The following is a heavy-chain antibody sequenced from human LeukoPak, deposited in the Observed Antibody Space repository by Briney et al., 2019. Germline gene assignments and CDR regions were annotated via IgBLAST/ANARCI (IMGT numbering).Heavy chain of an antibody. CDR3: AKGGPTGDLRSPGRDW. CDR2: INSDGSST. V-gene: IGHV3-74*01. CDR1: GFTFSSYW. J-gene: IGHJ1*01. D-gene: IGHD7-27*01. Sequence: GGSLRLSCAASGFTFSSYWMHWVRQAPGKGLVWVSRINSDGSSTSYADSVKGRFTISRDNAKNTLHLQMNSLRAEDTAVYYCAKGGPTGDLRSPGRDWWGQGALVTVSS.